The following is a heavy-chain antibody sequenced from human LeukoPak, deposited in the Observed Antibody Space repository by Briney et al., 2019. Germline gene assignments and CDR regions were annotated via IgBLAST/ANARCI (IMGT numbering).Heavy chain of an antibody. CDR2: IYYSGSI. J-gene: IGHJ4*02. Sequence: PSETLSLTCTVSGGSISSGGYYWSWIRQHPGKGLEWIGYIYYSGSIYYNPSLKSRATISIDTSKNQFSLMLSSVTAADTAVYYCARVGGVYDTSVFDYWGQGTLVTVSS. CDR3: ARVGGVYDTSVFDY. CDR1: GGSISSGGYY. D-gene: IGHD3-22*01. V-gene: IGHV4-31*03.